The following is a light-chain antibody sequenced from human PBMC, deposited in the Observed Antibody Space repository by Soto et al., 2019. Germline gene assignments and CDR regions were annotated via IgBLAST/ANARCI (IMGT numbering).Light chain of an antibody. V-gene: IGKV1-39*01. Sequence: DIQMTQSPSSLSASVGDRVTITCRASESIARHLNWYQQKPGKAPKLLIYAASSLQNGVPSRFRGGGSGTDFTLTISNLQPVDFATYYCQQPYSTVSLTVRQGTRLDIK. CDR3: QQPYSTVSLT. J-gene: IGKJ5*01. CDR1: ESIARH. CDR2: AAS.